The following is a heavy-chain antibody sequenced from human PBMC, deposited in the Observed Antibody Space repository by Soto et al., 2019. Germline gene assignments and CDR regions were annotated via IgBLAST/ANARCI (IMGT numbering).Heavy chain of an antibody. V-gene: IGHV4-34*01. Sequence: QVQLQQWGAGLLKPSETLSLTCAVYGGSFTGYYWSWLRQPPGKGPEWIGAINHSGSTKYNPSLENRVTISVDTSKNQFSLQLNSVSAADTAVYYCARQGGMDLWSQGATVTVSS. CDR2: INHSGST. J-gene: IGHJ6*02. CDR3: ARQGGMDL. CDR1: GGSFTGYY.